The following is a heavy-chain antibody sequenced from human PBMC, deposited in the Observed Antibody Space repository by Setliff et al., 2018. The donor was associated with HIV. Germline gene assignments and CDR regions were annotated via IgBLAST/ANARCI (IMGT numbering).Heavy chain of an antibody. V-gene: IGHV1-8*03. J-gene: IGHJ4*02. CDR1: GYTFTSYD. D-gene: IGHD6-19*01. CDR2: VNPNSGNT. CDR3: AREGAVAGRRYFDY. Sequence: GASVKVSCKASGYTFTSYDINWVRQATGQGLEWMGWVNPNSGNTGYAQKFQGRVTITRNTSISTAYMELSSLRSEDTAVYYCAREGAVAGRRYFDYWGQGTLVTVSS.